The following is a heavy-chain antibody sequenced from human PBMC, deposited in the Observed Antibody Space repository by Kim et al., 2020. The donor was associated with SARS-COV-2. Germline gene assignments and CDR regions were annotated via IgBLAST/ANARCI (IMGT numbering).Heavy chain of an antibody. D-gene: IGHD3-16*01. Sequence: GGSLRLSCEASGFAFSGHWLSWLRQAPGKGLEWLANIRPDGGENHYADSVKGRFTISRDNAKSSLYLQMHSLRDEDTAVYYCSTCLQAASTEFGHWGQGTLVTVSS. V-gene: IGHV3-7*01. CDR3: STCLQAASTEFGH. CDR2: IRPDGGEN. J-gene: IGHJ4*02. CDR1: GFAFSGHW.